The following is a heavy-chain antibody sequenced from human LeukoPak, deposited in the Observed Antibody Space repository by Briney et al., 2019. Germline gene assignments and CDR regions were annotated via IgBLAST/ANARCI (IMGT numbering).Heavy chain of an antibody. CDR2: ISRNSSTI. CDR3: ARIPLYYDYVWGSYRGPACFDY. Sequence: GGSLRLSHASSVYTFWIYNINGVRHAPGKGREGVSAISRNSSTIYYADSVKGRFTISRDNAKNSLYLQMNSLRAEDTAVYYCARIPLYYDYVWGSYRGPACFDYWGQGTLVTVSS. V-gene: IGHV3-48*04. D-gene: IGHD3-16*02. J-gene: IGHJ4*02. CDR1: VYTFWIYN.